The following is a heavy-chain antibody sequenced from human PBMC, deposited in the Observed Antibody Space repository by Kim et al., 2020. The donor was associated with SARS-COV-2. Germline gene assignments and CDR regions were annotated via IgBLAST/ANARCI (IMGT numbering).Heavy chain of an antibody. Sequence: SETLSLTCTVSGGSISSGGYYWSWIRQHPGKGLEWIGYIYYSGSTYYNPSLKSRVTISVDTSKNQFSLKLSSVTAADTAVYYCARDRSAPVQLERGHWFDPWGQGTLVTVSS. V-gene: IGHV4-31*03. CDR1: GGSISSGGYY. CDR2: IYYSGST. J-gene: IGHJ5*02. CDR3: ARDRSAPVQLERGHWFDP. D-gene: IGHD1-1*01.